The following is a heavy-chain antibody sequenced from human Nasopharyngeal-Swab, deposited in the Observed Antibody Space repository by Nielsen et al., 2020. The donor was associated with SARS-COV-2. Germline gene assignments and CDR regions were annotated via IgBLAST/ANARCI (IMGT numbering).Heavy chain of an antibody. Sequence: GESLKISCAASGFTFSSYAMSWVRQAPGKGPEWVSVIYSGGSSTYYADSVKGRFTISRDNSKNTLYLQMNSLRAEDTAVYYCAKDGTLLGYYYYGVDVWGQGTTVTVSS. J-gene: IGHJ6*02. V-gene: IGHV3-23*03. CDR3: AKDGTLLGYYYYGVDV. D-gene: IGHD2-8*02. CDR2: IYSGGSST. CDR1: GFTFSSYA.